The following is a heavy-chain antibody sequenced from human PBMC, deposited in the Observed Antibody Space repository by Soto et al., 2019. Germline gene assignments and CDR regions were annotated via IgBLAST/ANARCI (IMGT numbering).Heavy chain of an antibody. Sequence: QVQLVESGGGVVQPGRSLRLSCAASGFTFSSYAMHWVRQAPGKGLEWVAVIAYDGSNKYYADSVKGRFTISRDKSKNTLYLQMNSLRAEDTAVYYCARSSTSRYYYYGMDVWGQGTTVTVSS. D-gene: IGHD2-2*01. CDR2: IAYDGSNK. CDR1: GFTFSSYA. CDR3: ARSSTSRYYYYGMDV. J-gene: IGHJ6*02. V-gene: IGHV3-30-3*01.